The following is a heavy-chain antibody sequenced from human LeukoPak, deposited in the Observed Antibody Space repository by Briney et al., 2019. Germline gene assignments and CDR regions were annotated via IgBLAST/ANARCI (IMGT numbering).Heavy chain of an antibody. CDR3: ARGPRDTGAFDI. D-gene: IGHD5-18*01. Sequence: ASVKVSCKASGYTFTNYFIHWVRQAPGQGLEWMGIINPSGGSTSYAQKFQGRVTMTRDTSISTAYMELSRLRSDDTAVYYCARGPRDTGAFDIWGQGTMVTVSS. CDR1: GYTFTNYF. V-gene: IGHV1-46*01. CDR2: INPSGGST. J-gene: IGHJ3*02.